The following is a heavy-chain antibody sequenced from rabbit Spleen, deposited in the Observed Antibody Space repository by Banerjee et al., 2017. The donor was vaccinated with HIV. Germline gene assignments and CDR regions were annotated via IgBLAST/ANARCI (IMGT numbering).Heavy chain of an antibody. D-gene: IGHD8-1*01. J-gene: IGHJ6*01. V-gene: IGHV1S40*01. CDR3: ARDPGSSFSSYGMDL. Sequence: QSLAESGGDLVKPGGTLTLTCTASGFSFSSSDYMCWVRQAPGKGLEWISCIASGSSGFPSSGTWAKGRFTISKTSSPTVTLQMTSLTVADPAPYFGARDPGSSFSSYGMDLWGPGTLV. CDR2: IASGSSGFP. CDR1: GFSFSSSDY.